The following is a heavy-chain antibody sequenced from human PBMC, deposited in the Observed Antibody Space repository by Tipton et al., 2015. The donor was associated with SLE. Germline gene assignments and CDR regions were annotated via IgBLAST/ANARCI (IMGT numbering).Heavy chain of an antibody. CDR3: ARGSDGEYVRYFDV. Sequence: GSLRLSCAASGFTFSSYAMNWVRQASGKGLEWVSGISYSGGITYYADSVKGRFTISRDNSKNALYLLMNSLRAEDTAVYYCARGSDGEYVRYFDVWGPGTLVTVSS. D-gene: IGHD4-17*01. CDR2: ISYSGGIT. V-gene: IGHV3-23*01. CDR1: GFTFSSYA. J-gene: IGHJ2*01.